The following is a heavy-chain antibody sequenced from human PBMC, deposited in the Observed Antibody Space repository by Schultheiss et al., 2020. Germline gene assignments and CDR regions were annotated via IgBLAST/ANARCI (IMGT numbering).Heavy chain of an antibody. V-gene: IGHV3-30*04. D-gene: IGHD3-22*01. Sequence: GGSLRLSCAASGFTFSGSAMHWVRQAPGKGLEWVAVISYDGSNKYYADSVKGRFTISRDNSKNTLYLQMNSLRAEDTAVYYCARVIPDSSGYNDYWGQGTLVTVSS. J-gene: IGHJ4*02. CDR1: GFTFSGSA. CDR2: ISYDGSNK. CDR3: ARVIPDSSGYNDY.